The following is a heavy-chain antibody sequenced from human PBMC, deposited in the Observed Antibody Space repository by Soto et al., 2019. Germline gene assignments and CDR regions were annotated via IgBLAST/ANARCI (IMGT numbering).Heavy chain of an antibody. J-gene: IGHJ6*02. CDR3: ARGGQLVQYYYYYGMDV. Sequence: SETLSLTCAVYGGSFSGYYWSWNRQPPGKGLEWIGEINHSGSTNYNPSLKSRVTISVDTSKNQFSLKLSSVTAADMAVYYCARGGQLVQYYYYYGMDVWGQGTTVTVSS. CDR1: GGSFSGYY. V-gene: IGHV4-34*01. CDR2: INHSGST. D-gene: IGHD6-13*01.